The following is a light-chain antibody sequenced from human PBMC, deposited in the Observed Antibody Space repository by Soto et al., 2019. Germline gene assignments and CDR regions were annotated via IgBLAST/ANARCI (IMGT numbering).Light chain of an antibody. Sequence: QSALTQPASVSGSPGQSITISCTGTSSDVGGSDYVSWYQQHPGKAPKLMIYEVSYRPSGVSNRFSGSKSGNTASLTISGLHADDEADYCCNSYTTTGTLVFGGGTKVTVL. V-gene: IGLV2-14*01. J-gene: IGLJ3*02. CDR3: NSYTTTGTLV. CDR2: EVS. CDR1: SSDVGGSDY.